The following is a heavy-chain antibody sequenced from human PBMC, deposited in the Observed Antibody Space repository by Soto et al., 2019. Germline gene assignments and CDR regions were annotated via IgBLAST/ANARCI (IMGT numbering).Heavy chain of an antibody. CDR2: IDFSGGAT. D-gene: IGHD5-18*01. CDR3: IRGGYNYGISSAEPKQAFAI. J-gene: IGHJ3*02. V-gene: IGHV3-74*01. CDR1: GFAFSKFW. Sequence: GGSLRLSCAASGFAFSKFWMHWVRQLPRKGLVHVSRIDFSGGATDYADPVKGRFTISRDNAKNTLYLQMDSLRPEDTAVYYCIRGGYNYGISSAEPKQAFAIWGQGTLVTVSS.